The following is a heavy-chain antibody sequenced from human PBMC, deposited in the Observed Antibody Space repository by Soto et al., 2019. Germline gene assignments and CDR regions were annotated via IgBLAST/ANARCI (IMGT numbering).Heavy chain of an antibody. D-gene: IGHD3-3*01. CDR2: IFYTGTT. Sequence: PSETLSLTCSVSGGAISDYYWSWIRQPPGKGLEWIAYIFYTGTTDKNSSLRSRLTMSVDTSKNQFSLKLSSVTAADTAVYYCARALGFWSGYYTYYYGMDVWGQGTTVTVSS. J-gene: IGHJ6*02. V-gene: IGHV4-59*13. CDR1: GGAISDYY. CDR3: ARALGFWSGYYTYYYGMDV.